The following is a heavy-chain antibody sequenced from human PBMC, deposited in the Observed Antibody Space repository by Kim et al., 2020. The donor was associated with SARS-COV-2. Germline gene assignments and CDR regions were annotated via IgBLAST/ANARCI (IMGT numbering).Heavy chain of an antibody. CDR3: ARDSHYDSSGSQPLSGN. Sequence: SETLSLTCTVSGGSISSGDYYWSWIRQPPGKGLEWIGYIYYSGSTYYNPSLKSRVTISVDTSKNQFSLKLSSVTAADTAVYYCARDSHYDSSGSQPLSGNWGQGTLVTVSS. V-gene: IGHV4-30-4*01. D-gene: IGHD3-22*01. CDR2: IYYSGST. J-gene: IGHJ4*02. CDR1: GGSISSGDYY.